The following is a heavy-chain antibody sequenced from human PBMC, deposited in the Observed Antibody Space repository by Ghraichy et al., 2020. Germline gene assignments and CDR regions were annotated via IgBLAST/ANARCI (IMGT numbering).Heavy chain of an antibody. CDR2: INPNSGGT. Sequence: ASVKVSCKASGYTFTGYYMHWVRQAPGQGLEWMGWINPNSGGTNYAQKFQGRVTMTRDTSISTAYMELSRLRSDDTAVYYCARSWNVRQLIAAFYWGQGTLVTVSS. J-gene: IGHJ4*02. CDR1: GYTFTGYY. CDR3: ARSWNVRQLIAAFY. D-gene: IGHD6-13*01. V-gene: IGHV1-2*02.